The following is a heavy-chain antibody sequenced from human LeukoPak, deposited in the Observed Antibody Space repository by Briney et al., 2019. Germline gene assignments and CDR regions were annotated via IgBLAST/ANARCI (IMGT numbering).Heavy chain of an antibody. J-gene: IGHJ4*02. V-gene: IGHV1-2*02. D-gene: IGHD2-21*02. Sequence: GASVKVSCKASGYSFTGYYVYWVRQAPGQGLEWMGWINPNSGGTTYAQNFQGRVTMTRDTSISTAYMELSRLRSDDTAVYYCATNVGGDCAGDCYYGFDDWGQGTLVTVSS. CDR1: GYSFTGYY. CDR2: INPNSGGT. CDR3: ATNVGGDCAGDCYYGFDD.